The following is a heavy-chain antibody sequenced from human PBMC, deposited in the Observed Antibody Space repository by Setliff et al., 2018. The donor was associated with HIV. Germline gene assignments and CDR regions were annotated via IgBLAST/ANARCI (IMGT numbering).Heavy chain of an antibody. CDR3: TNRGGSGTNVGNWFDP. CDR2: ILTIFGAT. V-gene: IGHV1-69*13. Sequence: SVKVSCKASGDNFNNVAFNWVRQAPGQGLEWMGGILTIFGATDYAQKFQGRLTLTAVQSENSVYMELSSLRSDDTAVYYCTNRGGSGTNVGNWFDPWGQGTLVTVS. J-gene: IGHJ5*02. CDR1: GDNFNNVA. D-gene: IGHD3-10*01.